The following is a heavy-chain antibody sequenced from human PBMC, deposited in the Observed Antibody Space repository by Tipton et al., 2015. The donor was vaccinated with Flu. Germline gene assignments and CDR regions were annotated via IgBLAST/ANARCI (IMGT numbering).Heavy chain of an antibody. J-gene: IGHJ4*02. V-gene: IGHV4-39*07. CDR3: AREPLAVADY. D-gene: IGHD6-19*01. CDR2: IYYSGST. CDR1: GGSISSSSYY. Sequence: TLSLTCTVSGGSISSSSYYWGWIRQPPGKGLEWIGSIYYSGSTYYNPSLKSRVTISVDTSKNQFSLKLSSVTAADTAVYYCAREPLAVADYWGQGTLVTVSS.